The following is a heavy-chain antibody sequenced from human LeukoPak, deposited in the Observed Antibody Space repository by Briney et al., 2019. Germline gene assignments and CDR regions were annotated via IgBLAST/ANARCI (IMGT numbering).Heavy chain of an antibody. D-gene: IGHD3-22*01. Sequence: GGSLRLSCAASGFTFSSYVMHWVRQAPGKGLEWVAVISYDGSNKYYADSVKGRFTISRDNSKNTLYLQMNSLRAEDTAVYYCARGPRFAIRMIVVVTKGHFDYWGQGTLVTVSS. CDR1: GFTFSSYV. J-gene: IGHJ4*02. V-gene: IGHV3-30*04. CDR3: ARGPRFAIRMIVVVTKGHFDY. CDR2: ISYDGSNK.